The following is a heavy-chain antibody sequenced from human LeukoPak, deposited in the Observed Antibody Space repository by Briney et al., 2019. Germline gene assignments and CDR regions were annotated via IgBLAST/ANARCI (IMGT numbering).Heavy chain of an antibody. V-gene: IGHV3-9*01. CDR3: AKDLFSSGYYSTVDY. CDR1: GFTFDDYA. CDR2: INWNSGTI. J-gene: IGHJ4*02. Sequence: GGSLRLSCAASGFTFDDYAMHWVRQAPGKGLEWVSGINWNSGTINYADSVKGRFTIFRDNAKNSLYLQMNSLRPEDTAFYYCAKDLFSSGYYSTVDYWGQGTLVTVSS. D-gene: IGHD3-22*01.